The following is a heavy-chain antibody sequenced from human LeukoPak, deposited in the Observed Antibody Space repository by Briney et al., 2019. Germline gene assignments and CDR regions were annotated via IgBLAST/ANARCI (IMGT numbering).Heavy chain of an antibody. CDR1: GFTFSSYA. Sequence: GGSLRLSCAASGFTFSSYAMHWVRQAPGKGLEWVAVISYDGSNKYYADSVKGRFTISRDNSKNTLYLQMNSLRAEDTAVYYCARDRDEKWFGATLYYYYYGMDVWGQGTTVTVSS. J-gene: IGHJ6*02. D-gene: IGHD3-10*01. V-gene: IGHV3-30*04. CDR3: ARDRDEKWFGATLYYYYYGMDV. CDR2: ISYDGSNK.